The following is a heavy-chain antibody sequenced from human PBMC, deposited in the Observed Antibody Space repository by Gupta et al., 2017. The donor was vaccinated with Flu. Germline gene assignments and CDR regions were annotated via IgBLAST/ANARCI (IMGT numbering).Heavy chain of an antibody. Sequence: QITLKESGPTLVKPTQTLTLTCTFSGFSLSTSGVGVGWIRQPPGKALEWLALIYWDDDKHNSPSLKSRLTITKDTSKNQVVLTMTNMDPVDTATYYCARLSNYDSSGYYYFDYWGQGTLVTVSS. CDR1: GFSLSTSGVG. D-gene: IGHD3-22*01. J-gene: IGHJ4*02. CDR2: IYWDDDK. V-gene: IGHV2-5*02. CDR3: ARLSNYDSSGYYYFDY.